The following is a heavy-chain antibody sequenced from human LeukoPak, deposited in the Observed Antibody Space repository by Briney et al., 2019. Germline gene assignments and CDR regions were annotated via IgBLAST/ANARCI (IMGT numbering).Heavy chain of an antibody. V-gene: IGHV1-2*02. J-gene: IGHJ4*02. CDR3: TRADAYGDYDF. CDR1: GYTFTGYY. CDR2: INPNSGGT. D-gene: IGHD4-17*01. Sequence: ASVKVSCKASGYTFTGYYMHWVRQAPGQGLEWMGWINPNSGGTNYAQKFQGRVTMTRDMSTSTVYMELRSLRSEDTAVYYCTRADAYGDYDFWGQGTLVTVSS.